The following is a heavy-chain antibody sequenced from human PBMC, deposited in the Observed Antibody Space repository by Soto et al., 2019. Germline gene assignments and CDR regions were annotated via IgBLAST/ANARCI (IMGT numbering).Heavy chain of an antibody. J-gene: IGHJ4*02. CDR2: ISSSSSTI. V-gene: IGHV3-48*02. Sequence: GGSLRLSCAASGFTFSSYSMNWVRQAPGKGLEWVSYISSSSSTIYYADSVKGRFTISRDNAKNSLYLQMNSLRDEDTAVYYCARYYDYGDYGSFLDYWGQGTLVTVSS. CDR3: ARYYDYGDYGSFLDY. CDR1: GFTFSSYS. D-gene: IGHD4-17*01.